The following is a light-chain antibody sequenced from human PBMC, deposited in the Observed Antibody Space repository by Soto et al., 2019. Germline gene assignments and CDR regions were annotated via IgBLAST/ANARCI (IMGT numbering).Light chain of an antibody. J-gene: IGKJ1*01. CDR3: QQYISYPWT. CDR2: AAS. V-gene: IGKV1-16*01. Sequence: IQVTQSPWCLSASVWERVTMTWRASQGISNGLSWYQQKPGQAPTLLIYAASSLQSGVPSRFSGSGSETEFTLTISSLQTDDFATYYCQQYISYPWTFGQGTKVDI. CDR1: QGISNG.